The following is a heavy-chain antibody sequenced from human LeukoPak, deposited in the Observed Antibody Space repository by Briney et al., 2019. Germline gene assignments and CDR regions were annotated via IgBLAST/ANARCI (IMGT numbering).Heavy chain of an antibody. CDR3: ARVAHVAAGLGANFDY. J-gene: IGHJ4*02. CDR2: ISSSSSTI. CDR1: GFTFSSYS. V-gene: IGHV3-48*01. Sequence: PGGSLRLSCAASGFTFSSYSMNWVRQAPGKGLEWVSYISSSSSTIYYADSVKGRFTISRDNAKNSLYLQMNSLRAEDTAVYYCARVAHVAAGLGANFDYWGQGTLVTVSS. D-gene: IGHD6-13*01.